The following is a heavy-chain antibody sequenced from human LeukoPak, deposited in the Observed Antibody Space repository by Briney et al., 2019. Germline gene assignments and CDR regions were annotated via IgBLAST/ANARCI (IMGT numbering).Heavy chain of an antibody. Sequence: PAGTLRLSCAASGVTFSSYAMSWVRQPPGKGLEWVSAISGSGGNTHYADSVKGRFTISRDNSKNTLYLQMNSLRAEDTAVYYCARDLAVGGEYYFDYWGQGTLVTVSS. CDR3: ARDLAVGGEYYFDY. CDR2: ISGSGGNT. J-gene: IGHJ4*02. V-gene: IGHV3-23*01. D-gene: IGHD3-10*01. CDR1: GVTFSSYA.